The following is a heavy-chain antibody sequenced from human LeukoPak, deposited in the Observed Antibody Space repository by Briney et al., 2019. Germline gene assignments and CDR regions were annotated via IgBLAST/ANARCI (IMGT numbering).Heavy chain of an antibody. V-gene: IGHV3-21*01. J-gene: IGHJ4*02. D-gene: IGHD3-10*01. Sequence: PGGSLRLSCAASGFTFSSYSMNWVRQAPGKGLEWVSSISSSSSYIYYADSVKGRFTISRDNAKNSLYLQMNSLRAEDTAVYYCARDSEWFGELLDYWGQGTLVTVSS. CDR3: ARDSEWFGELLDY. CDR2: ISSSSSYI. CDR1: GFTFSSYS.